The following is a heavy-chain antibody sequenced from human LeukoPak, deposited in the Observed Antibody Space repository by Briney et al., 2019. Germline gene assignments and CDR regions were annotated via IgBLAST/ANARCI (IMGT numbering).Heavy chain of an antibody. V-gene: IGHV3-21*01. CDR1: GFTFSSNS. Sequence: GGSLRLSCAASGFTFSSNSMNWVRQAPGKGLEWVSSISSSSSYIYYADSVKGRFTISRDNAKNSLYLQMNSLRAEDTAVYYCARGVLTSSSYDYWGQGTLVTVSS. D-gene: IGHD6-13*01. CDR3: ARGVLTSSSYDY. J-gene: IGHJ4*02. CDR2: ISSSSSYI.